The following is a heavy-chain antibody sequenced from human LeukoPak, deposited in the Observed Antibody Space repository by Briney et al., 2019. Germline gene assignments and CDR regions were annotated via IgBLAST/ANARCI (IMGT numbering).Heavy chain of an antibody. J-gene: IGHJ4*02. CDR3: ARYTILEYYFDY. Sequence: GGSLRLSCAASGFTFSSYGMHWVRQAPGKGLEWVAVISYDGSNKYYADSVKGRFTISRDNSKNTLYLQMNSLRAEDTAVYYCARYTILEYYFDYWGQGTLVTVSS. D-gene: IGHD3-3*01. V-gene: IGHV3-30*03. CDR1: GFTFSSYG. CDR2: ISYDGSNK.